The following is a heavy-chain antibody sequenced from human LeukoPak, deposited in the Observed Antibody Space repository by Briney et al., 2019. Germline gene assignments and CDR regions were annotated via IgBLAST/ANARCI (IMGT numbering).Heavy chain of an antibody. D-gene: IGHD1-1*01. V-gene: IGHV1-8*01. J-gene: IGHJ3*02. CDR2: MNPNSGST. CDR3: VREARRGVEVKAFDI. CDR1: GYTFTSYD. Sequence: ASVKVSCKASGYTFTSYDINWVRQATGQGLEWMGWMNPNSGSTGHVQKFQGRVTMTRDTSIGTAYMELSSLTSEDTAVYFCVREARRGVEVKAFDIWGQGTMVTVSS.